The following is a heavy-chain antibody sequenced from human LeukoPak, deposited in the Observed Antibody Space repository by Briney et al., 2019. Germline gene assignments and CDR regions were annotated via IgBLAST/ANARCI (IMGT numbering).Heavy chain of an antibody. CDR3: ARGYAPDHYFDY. CDR1: GGSISSGGYY. V-gene: IGHV4-31*03. CDR2: IYYSGGT. D-gene: IGHD5-18*01. Sequence: SETLSLTCTVSGGSISSGGYYWSWIRQHPGKGLEWIGYIYYSGGTYYNPSLKSRVTISVDTSKNQFSLKLSSVTAADTAVYYCARGYAPDHYFDYWGQGTLVTVSS. J-gene: IGHJ4*02.